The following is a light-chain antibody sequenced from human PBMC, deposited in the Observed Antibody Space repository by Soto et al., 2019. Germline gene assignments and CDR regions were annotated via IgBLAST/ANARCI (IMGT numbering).Light chain of an antibody. CDR2: DAS. CDR1: QSVSSN. J-gene: IGKJ4*01. Sequence: EIVMTQSPATLSVSPGERATLSCRASQSVSSNLAWYQQKPGQAPRLLICDASNRATGIPARFSGSGSGTDFTLTIRSLEPEDFAVYYCQQRSNWPPLTFGGGTTVDIK. V-gene: IGKV3-11*01. CDR3: QQRSNWPPLT.